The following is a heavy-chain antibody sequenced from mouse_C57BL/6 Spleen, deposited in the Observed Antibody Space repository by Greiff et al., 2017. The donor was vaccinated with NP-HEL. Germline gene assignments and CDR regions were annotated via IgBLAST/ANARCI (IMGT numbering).Heavy chain of an antibody. CDR2: IDPSDSYT. D-gene: IGHD2-3*01. CDR1: GYTFTSYW. Sequence: QVQLQQPGAELVRPGTSVKLSCKASGYTFTSYWMHWVKQRPGQGLEWIGVIDPSDSYTNYNQKFKGKATLTVDTSSSTAYMQLSSLTSEDSAGYYCAREGDGYSRRVDYWGQGTTLTVSS. J-gene: IGHJ2*01. V-gene: IGHV1-59*01. CDR3: AREGDGYSRRVDY.